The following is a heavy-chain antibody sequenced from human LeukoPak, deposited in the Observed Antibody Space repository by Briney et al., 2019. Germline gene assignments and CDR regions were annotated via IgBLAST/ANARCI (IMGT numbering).Heavy chain of an antibody. D-gene: IGHD4-17*01. J-gene: IGHJ3*02. CDR1: GGSISSYY. V-gene: IGHV4-4*07. CDR2: IYTSGST. CDR3: ARPPTTRDAFDI. Sequence: SETLSLTCTVSGGSISSYYWSWIRQPAGKGLEWIGRIYTSGSTSYNPSLKSRVTMSVDTSKNQFSLKLTSVTAADTAVYYCARPPTTRDAFDIWGQGTMVTVSS.